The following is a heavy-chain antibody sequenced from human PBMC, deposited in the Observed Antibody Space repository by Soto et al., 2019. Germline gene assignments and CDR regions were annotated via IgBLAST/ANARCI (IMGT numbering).Heavy chain of an antibody. J-gene: IGHJ6*02. V-gene: IGHV3-9*01. Sequence: EVQLVESGGGLVQPGRSLRLCCAASGFTFDDYAMHWVRRAPGKCLEWVSGISWKGGSIGYADSVQGRFTASRDNARNSLYLQMHSLRPEDTAMYYCAKDILQCLAIDVWGQGTAVTVSS. CDR2: ISWKGGSI. D-gene: IGHD2-2*01. CDR3: AKDILQCLAIDV. CDR1: GFTFDDYA.